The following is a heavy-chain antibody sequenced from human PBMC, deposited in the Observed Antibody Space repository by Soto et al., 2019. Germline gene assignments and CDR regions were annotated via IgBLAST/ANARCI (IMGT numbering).Heavy chain of an antibody. J-gene: IGHJ6*03. D-gene: IGHD6-13*01. CDR3: ASRGYGSSWPNVYMDV. CDR1: GFTFSNYE. V-gene: IGHV3-64*01. CDR2: ISNNGAHT. Sequence: EAQLVESGGGLVQPGGSLRLSCAASGFTFSNYEMYWVRQAPGKGLEYVSGISNNGAHTDYAKSVKGRFTISRDNSENTLYLQMGSLRAEDMALYYCASRGYGSSWPNVYMDVWGKGTTVTVCS.